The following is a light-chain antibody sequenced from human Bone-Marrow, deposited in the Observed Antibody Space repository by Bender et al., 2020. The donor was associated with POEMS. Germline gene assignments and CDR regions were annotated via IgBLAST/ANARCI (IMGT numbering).Light chain of an antibody. Sequence: QSVLTQPPSASGTPGQSVIISCSGTDSNFGGNNVNWYQHLPGTAPRLVVYSNYQRPSGVPARFSGSKSGNTASLTISGLQAEDEADYYCNSYTTTTTYVFGTGTKVTVL. V-gene: IGLV1-44*01. CDR1: DSNFGGNN. CDR2: SNY. CDR3: NSYTTTTTYV. J-gene: IGLJ1*01.